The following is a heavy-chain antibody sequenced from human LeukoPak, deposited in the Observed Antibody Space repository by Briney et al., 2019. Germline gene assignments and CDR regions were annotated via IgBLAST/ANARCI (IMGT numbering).Heavy chain of an antibody. V-gene: IGHV1-2*02. D-gene: IGHD5-12*01. Sequence: ASVKVSCXASGYTFTGYYMHWVRQAPGQGLEWMGWINPNSGGTNYAQKFQGRVTMTRDTSISTAYMELSRLRSDDTAVYYCARPYSGYDWEAWFDPWGQGTLVTVSS. J-gene: IGHJ5*02. CDR3: ARPYSGYDWEAWFDP. CDR2: INPNSGGT. CDR1: GYTFTGYY.